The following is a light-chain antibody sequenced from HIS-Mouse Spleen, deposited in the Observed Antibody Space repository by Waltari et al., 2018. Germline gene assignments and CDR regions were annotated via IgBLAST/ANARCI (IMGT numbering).Light chain of an antibody. V-gene: IGLV3-10*01. CDR2: EDR. CDR1: ALPKKY. Sequence: SYELTQPPSVSVSPGQTARITCSGDALPKKYAYWYQKKSGQVPVLVIYEDRRRPSGIPERFSGAISGTMGTLTISGAQVEDEADYYCYSTDSSGNHRVFGGGTKLTVL. CDR3: YSTDSSGNHRV. J-gene: IGLJ2*01.